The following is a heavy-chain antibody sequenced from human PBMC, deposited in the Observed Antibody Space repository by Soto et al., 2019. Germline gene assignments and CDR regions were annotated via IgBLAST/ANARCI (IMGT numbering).Heavy chain of an antibody. D-gene: IGHD3-10*01. V-gene: IGHV4-31*03. CDR3: ASLRGSGTNYFFDY. CDR2: IFYNGNA. J-gene: IGHJ4*02. CDR1: GGSISNGGYY. Sequence: SETLSLTCTVSGGSISNGGYYWSWIRQHPGKGLEWIGYIFYNGNAYYTPSLKSRITISVDTSENQFSLKLTSVTAADTAVYYCASLRGSGTNYFFDYWGQGTLVTVSS.